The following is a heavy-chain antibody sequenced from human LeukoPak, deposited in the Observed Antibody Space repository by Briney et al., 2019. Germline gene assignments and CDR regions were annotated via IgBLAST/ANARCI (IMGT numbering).Heavy chain of an antibody. V-gene: IGHV3-21*01. CDR3: ARDPYSSGWYKDAFDI. D-gene: IGHD6-19*01. J-gene: IGHJ3*02. CDR2: ISGSSSYI. Sequence: PGGSLRLSCAASGFIFSSFSVNWVRQAPGKGLEWVSSISGSSSYINYADSVKGRFTISRDNARNSLFLQLNSLRAEDTAVYYCARDPYSSGWYKDAFDIWGQGTMVTVSS. CDR1: GFIFSSFS.